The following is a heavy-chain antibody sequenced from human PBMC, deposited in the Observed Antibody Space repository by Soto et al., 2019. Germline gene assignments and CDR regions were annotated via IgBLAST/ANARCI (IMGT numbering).Heavy chain of an antibody. CDR1: GDSLSSGGHC. D-gene: IGHD3-9*01. Sequence: PSETLSLTCTVSGDSLSSGGHCWSWIRQHPGKGLEWIGHIYDSVNTYYSPSLRSRVTISADMSKNQFSLNLRSVTAADTAVYYCARVDHRGYFAILTDYWGQGTLVTVSS. V-gene: IGHV4-31*03. CDR2: IYDSVNT. J-gene: IGHJ4*02. CDR3: ARVDHRGYFAILTDY.